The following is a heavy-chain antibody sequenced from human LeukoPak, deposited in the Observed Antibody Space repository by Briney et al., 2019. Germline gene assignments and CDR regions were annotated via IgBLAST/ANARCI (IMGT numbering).Heavy chain of an antibody. V-gene: IGHV3-7*03. CDR2: IKQDGSEK. Sequence: PGGSLRLSCAASGFTFSSYWMSWVRQAPGKGLEWVANIKQDGSEKYYVDSVKGRFTISRDNSKNYLYLQMNSLRAEDTALYYCAKGTSSWHEFDSWGQGTLVTVSS. D-gene: IGHD6-13*01. J-gene: IGHJ4*02. CDR1: GFTFSSYW. CDR3: AKGTSSWHEFDS.